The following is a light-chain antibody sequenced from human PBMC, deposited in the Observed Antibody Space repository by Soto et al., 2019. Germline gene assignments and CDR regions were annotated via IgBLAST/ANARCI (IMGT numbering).Light chain of an antibody. J-gene: IGKJ4*01. CDR3: QQYCSAPLT. CDR2: GAS. Sequence: EIVLTQSPGTLSLSPGERATLSCRASQSVSSSYLAWYQQKPVQAPRLLIYGASTRATGVPDRFSGSGSGADFTFTISRLESEDFEVYFCQQYCSAPLTFGGGTKVEIK. CDR1: QSVSSSY. V-gene: IGKV3-20*01.